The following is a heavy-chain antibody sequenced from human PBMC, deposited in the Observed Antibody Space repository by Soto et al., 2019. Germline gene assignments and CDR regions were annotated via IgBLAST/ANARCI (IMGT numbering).Heavy chain of an antibody. J-gene: IGHJ4*02. CDR2: IWYDGSNK. D-gene: IGHD6-19*01. Sequence: QVQLVESGGGVVQPGRSLRLSCAASGFTFSSYGMHWVRQAPGKGLEWVSVIWYDGSNKYYADSVKGRFTISRDNSKNTLYMQMNSLGAEDTDVYYCARDEYARVAGTGRGDYWGQGTLVTVSS. CDR3: ARDEYARVAGTGRGDY. CDR1: GFTFSSYG. V-gene: IGHV3-33*01.